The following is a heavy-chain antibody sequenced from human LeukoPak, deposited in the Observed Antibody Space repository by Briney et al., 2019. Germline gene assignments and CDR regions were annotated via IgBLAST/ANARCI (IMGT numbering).Heavy chain of an antibody. J-gene: IGHJ4*02. V-gene: IGHV4-59*12. CDR1: GASFSTNY. CDR3: AMYSSGWYPSRFDY. Sequence: RASETLSLTCSVSGASFSTNYWSWIRQPPGRGLEWMGYVFDSGSTNYNPSLKSRVTISVDTSKNQFSLKLSSVTAADTAVYYCAMYSSGWYPSRFDYSGQGTLVTVSS. CDR2: VFDSGST. D-gene: IGHD6-19*01.